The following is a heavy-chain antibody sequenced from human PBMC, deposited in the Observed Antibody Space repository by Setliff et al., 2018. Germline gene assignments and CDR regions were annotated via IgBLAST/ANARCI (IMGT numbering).Heavy chain of an antibody. Sequence: ASVKVPCKASGYSFTNYGLTWVRQAPGQGLEWMGWISGHNGHTKYAQNVQGRVNVTTETSTNTAFMELTSLTSDDTDVYYCGRADYSSALHYFDYWG. J-gene: IGHJ4*01. D-gene: IGHD2-2*01. CDR2: ISGHNGHT. V-gene: IGHV1-18*01. CDR3: GRADYSSALHYFDY. CDR1: GYSFTNYG.